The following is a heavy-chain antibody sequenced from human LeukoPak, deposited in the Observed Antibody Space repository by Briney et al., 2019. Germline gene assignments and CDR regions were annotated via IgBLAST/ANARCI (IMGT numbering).Heavy chain of an antibody. D-gene: IGHD5-18*01. CDR1: GGSISSYY. Sequence: SSETLSLTCTVSGGSISSYYWSWIRQPPGKGLEWIGYIYYSGSTNYNPSLKSRVTISVDTSKNQFSLKLSSVTAADTAVYYCARGGVDTAMVDYWGQGTLVTVSS. V-gene: IGHV4-59*12. CDR3: ARGGVDTAMVDY. J-gene: IGHJ4*02. CDR2: IYYSGST.